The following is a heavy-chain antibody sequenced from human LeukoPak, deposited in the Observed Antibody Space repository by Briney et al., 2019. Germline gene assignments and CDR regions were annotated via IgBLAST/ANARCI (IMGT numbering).Heavy chain of an antibody. CDR2: ITGNGGYHT. V-gene: IGHV3-23*01. Sequence: PGGSLRLSCAASGFTFAGNAMSWVRQAPGRGLEWVSGITGNGGYHTYYAESVKGRFIISRDDSKNTLYLQMNSLRAEDTAVYYCAKPLARFDFWGQGTLVAVSS. CDR1: GFTFAGNA. J-gene: IGHJ4*02. CDR3: AKPLARFDF. D-gene: IGHD5-12*01.